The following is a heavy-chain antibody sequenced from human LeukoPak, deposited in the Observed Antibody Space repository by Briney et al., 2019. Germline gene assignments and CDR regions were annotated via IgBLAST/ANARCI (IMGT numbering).Heavy chain of an antibody. CDR2: ISYDGSNK. CDR3: AKDGNLWFGELWTEYFQH. CDR1: GFTFSSYG. D-gene: IGHD3-10*01. V-gene: IGHV3-30*18. Sequence: QPGRSLRLSCAASGFTFSSYGMHWVRQAPGKGLEWVAVISYDGSNKYYADSVKGRFTTSRDNSKNTLYLQMNSLRAEDTAVYYCAKDGNLWFGELWTEYFQHWGQGTLVTVSS. J-gene: IGHJ1*01.